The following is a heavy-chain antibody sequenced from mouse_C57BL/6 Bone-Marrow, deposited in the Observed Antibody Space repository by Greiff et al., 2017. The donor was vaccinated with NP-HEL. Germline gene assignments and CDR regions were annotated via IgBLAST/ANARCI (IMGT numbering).Heavy chain of an antibody. CDR1: GFTFSSYG. V-gene: IGHV5-6*01. Sequence: DVHLVESGGDLVKPGGSLKLSCAASGFTFSSYGMSWVRQTPDTRLAWVAPISSGGSYTYYPDSVKGRFTISRDNAKNTLYLQMSSLKSEDTAMYYCARHPWDGDWGQGTTLTVSS. D-gene: IGHD4-1*01. J-gene: IGHJ2*01. CDR2: ISSGGSYT. CDR3: ARHPWDGD.